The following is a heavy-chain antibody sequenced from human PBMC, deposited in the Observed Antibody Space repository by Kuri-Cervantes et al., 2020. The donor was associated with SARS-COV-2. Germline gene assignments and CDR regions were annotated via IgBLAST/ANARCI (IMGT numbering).Heavy chain of an antibody. CDR2: IFPGNSDT. CDR3: ARHLGWELPSDY. Sequence: GGSLRLSCKGSGYSFISYWIGWVRQMPGKGLEWMGIIFPGNSDTTYSPSFQGQVTISADKSNSTAYLQWSSLKASDTAMYYCARHLGWELPSDYWGQGTLVTVSS. J-gene: IGHJ4*02. V-gene: IGHV5-51*01. D-gene: IGHD1-26*01. CDR1: GYSFISYW.